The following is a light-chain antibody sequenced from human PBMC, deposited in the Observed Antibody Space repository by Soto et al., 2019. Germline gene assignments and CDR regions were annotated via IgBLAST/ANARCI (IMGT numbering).Light chain of an antibody. V-gene: IGKV1-17*03. CDR2: AAS. J-gene: IGKJ1*01. CDR3: QQRNSYPST. CDR1: HNIERW. Sequence: MSQSPSTRSTSVCVTVTITCMASHNIERWMVWYQQKPGKVPKRLIYAASSLQSGVPSRFSGSGSGTEFTLTITSLQPEDSATYYCQQRNSYPSTFGQGTKVDI.